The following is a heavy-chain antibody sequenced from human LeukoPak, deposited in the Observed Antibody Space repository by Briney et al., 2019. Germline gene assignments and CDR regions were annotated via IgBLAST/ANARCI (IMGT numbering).Heavy chain of an antibody. CDR3: ARKSDSSGYFDY. CDR2: INPNSGGT. D-gene: IGHD3-22*01. J-gene: IGHJ4*02. CDR1: GYTFTGYY. V-gene: IGHV1-2*02. Sequence: ASVKVSCKASGYTFTGYYMHWVRQAPGQGLEWMGWINPNSGGTNYAQKFQGRVTMTRDTSISTAYMELSRLRSDDTAVYYCARKSDSSGYFDYWGQGTLVTVSS.